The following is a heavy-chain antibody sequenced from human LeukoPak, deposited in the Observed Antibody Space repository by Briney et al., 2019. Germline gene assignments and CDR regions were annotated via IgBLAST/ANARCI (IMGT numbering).Heavy chain of an antibody. CDR1: GGSISSGSYY. D-gene: IGHD3-9*01. Sequence: SQTLSLTCTVSGGSISSGSYYWSWIRQPAGKGLGWIGRIYTSGSTNYNPSLKSRVTMSVDTSKNQFSLKLSSVTAADTAVYYCAREEGWILTGYYNGLHYYYMDVWGKGTTVTVSS. V-gene: IGHV4-61*02. J-gene: IGHJ6*03. CDR2: IYTSGST. CDR3: AREEGWILTGYYNGLHYYYMDV.